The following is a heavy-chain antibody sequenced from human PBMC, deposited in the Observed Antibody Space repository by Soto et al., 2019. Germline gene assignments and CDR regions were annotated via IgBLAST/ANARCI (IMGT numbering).Heavy chain of an antibody. CDR3: NTYTRPYNWNDDFDY. V-gene: IGHV3-15*07. CDR1: GFTFVTAW. Sequence: EVQLVESGGGLVKPGGSLRVSCAASGFTFVTAWMNWVRQAPGKGLEWVGRIKSKTDGGTTDYAAPVTGRFTISRDDSKNTLYLQMNSLKTEDTAVYYCNTYTRPYNWNDDFDYWGQGTLVSVSS. J-gene: IGHJ4*02. CDR2: IKSKTDGGTT. D-gene: IGHD1-20*01.